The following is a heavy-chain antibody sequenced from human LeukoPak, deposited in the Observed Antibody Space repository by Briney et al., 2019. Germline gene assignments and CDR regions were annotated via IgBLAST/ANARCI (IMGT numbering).Heavy chain of an antibody. J-gene: IGHJ3*02. CDR1: GFTFSSYG. D-gene: IGHD5-24*01. Sequence: GGSLRLSCAASGFTFSSYGMHWVRQAPGKGLEWVAVIWYDGSNKYYADSVKGRFTISRDNSKNTLYLQMNSLRAEDTAVYYCARGSYNYGRDAFDIWGQGTMVTVSS. V-gene: IGHV3-33*01. CDR2: IWYDGSNK. CDR3: ARGSYNYGRDAFDI.